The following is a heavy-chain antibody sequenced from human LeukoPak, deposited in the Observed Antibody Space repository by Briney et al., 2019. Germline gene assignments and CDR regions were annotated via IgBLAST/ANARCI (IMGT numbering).Heavy chain of an antibody. CDR1: GYIFTSYY. V-gene: IGHV1-46*01. Sequence: ASVKVSCKASGYIFTSYYVHWVRQAPGQGLEWMGIINPSDGTITYAQKFQGRVTMTRDTSMSTVYMELSSLRSEDTAVYYCARTSDYLYWYFDLWGRGTLVTVSS. D-gene: IGHD4-17*01. CDR2: INPSDGTI. CDR3: ARTSDYLYWYFDL. J-gene: IGHJ2*01.